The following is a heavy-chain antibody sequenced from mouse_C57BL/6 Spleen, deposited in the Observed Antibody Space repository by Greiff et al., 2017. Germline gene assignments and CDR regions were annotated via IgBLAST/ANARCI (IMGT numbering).Heavy chain of an antibody. CDR2: IYPGDGDT. J-gene: IGHJ3*01. V-gene: IGHV1-82*01. D-gene: IGHD1-1*01. CDR1: GYAFSSSW. CDR3: AREDYYGGEGFAY. Sequence: VQLVESGPELVKPGASVKISCKASGYAFSSSWMNWVKQRPGKGLEWIGRIYPGDGDTNYNGKFKGKATLTADKSSSTAYMQLSSLTSEDSAVYFCAREDYYGGEGFAYWGQGTLVTVSA.